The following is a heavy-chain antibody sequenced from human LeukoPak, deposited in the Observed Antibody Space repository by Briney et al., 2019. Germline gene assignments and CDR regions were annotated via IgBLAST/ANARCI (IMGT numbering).Heavy chain of an antibody. J-gene: IGHJ5*02. V-gene: IGHV3-7*01. CDR3: ARGCSGGSCHESKFDP. D-gene: IGHD2-15*01. Sequence: GGSLRLSCAASGFTFSSYWMSWVRQAPGKGLEWVANIKQEGSEKYYVESVKGRFTISRDNAKNSLYLQMNSLRAEDMAVYYCARGCSGGSCHESKFDPWGQGALVTVSS. CDR2: IKQEGSEK. CDR1: GFTFSSYW.